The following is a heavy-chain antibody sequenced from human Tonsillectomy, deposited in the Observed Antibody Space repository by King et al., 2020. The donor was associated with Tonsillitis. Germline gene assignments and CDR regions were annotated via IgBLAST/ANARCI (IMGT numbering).Heavy chain of an antibody. CDR3: ARGPYCSGGSCYSPFDY. CDR1: GGTFSSYA. CDR2: IIPIFGTA. Sequence: VQLVESGAEVKKPGSSVKVSCKASGGTFSSYAISWVRQAPGQGLEWMGGIIPIFGTANYAQKFQGGVTISADESTSTAYMGLSSLGSGATAVYYCARGPYCSGGSCYSPFDYWGQGTLVTVSS. J-gene: IGHJ4*02. D-gene: IGHD2-15*01. V-gene: IGHV1-69*01.